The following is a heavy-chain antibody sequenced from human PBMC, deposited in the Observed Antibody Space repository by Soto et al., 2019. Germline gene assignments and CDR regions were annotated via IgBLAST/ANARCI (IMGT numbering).Heavy chain of an antibody. CDR2: ISAYNGNT. CDR1: GYTFTSYG. D-gene: IGHD3-3*01. CDR3: ARDTIFGVVIIRLGMDV. Sequence: ASVKVSCKASGYTFTSYGISWVRQAPGQGLEWMGWISAYNGNTNYAQKLQGRVTMTTDTSTSTAYMELRSLRSDDTAVYYCARDTIFGVVIIRLGMDVWGQGTTVTAP. V-gene: IGHV1-18*01. J-gene: IGHJ6*02.